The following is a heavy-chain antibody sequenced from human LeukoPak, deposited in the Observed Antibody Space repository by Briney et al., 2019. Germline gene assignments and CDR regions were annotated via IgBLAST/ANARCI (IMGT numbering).Heavy chain of an antibody. CDR2: IYYTGST. Sequence: SETLSLTCTVSGGSISNYYWSWTRQPPGKGLEWIAYIYYTGSTNYNPSLKSRVTISVDTSKNQFSLKLSSVTAADTAVFYCARHRGDYYYGMDVWGQGTTVTVSS. V-gene: IGHV4-59*01. CDR3: ARHRGDYYYGMDV. J-gene: IGHJ6*02. CDR1: GGSISNYY.